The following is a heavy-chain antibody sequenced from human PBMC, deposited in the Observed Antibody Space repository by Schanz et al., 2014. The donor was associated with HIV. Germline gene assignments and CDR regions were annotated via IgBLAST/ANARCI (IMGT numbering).Heavy chain of an antibody. J-gene: IGHJ1*01. D-gene: IGHD2-15*01. V-gene: IGHV1-69*06. CDR3: ARGNLAWCGGGSCYTRFQFFQV. CDR1: GGTFSSYA. Sequence: QVQLVQSGAEVKKPGSSVRVSCKTSGGTFSSYAISWVRQAPGQGLEWMGGIIPMFATTNYAQKFQDRLTITADKSTTTAYMELSSLGSEDTAMYYCARGNLAWCGGGSCYTRFQFFQVWGQGTLITVSS. CDR2: IIPMFATT.